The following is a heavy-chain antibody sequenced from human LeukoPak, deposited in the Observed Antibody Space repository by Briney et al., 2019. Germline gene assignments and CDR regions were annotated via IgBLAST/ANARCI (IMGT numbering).Heavy chain of an antibody. CDR3: ARVYQSAEYYFDY. V-gene: IGHV4-59*01. CDR2: IYYTGST. CDR1: GRSIDSYY. J-gene: IGHJ4*02. D-gene: IGHD2-2*01. Sequence: SETLSLTCTVSGRSIDSYYWSWIRHPPGKGLEWIGYIYYTGSTEYHPSHKSGVTISLDTSKNQFSLKLTSVTAADTAVYYCARVYQSAEYYFDYWGQGNLVSVSS.